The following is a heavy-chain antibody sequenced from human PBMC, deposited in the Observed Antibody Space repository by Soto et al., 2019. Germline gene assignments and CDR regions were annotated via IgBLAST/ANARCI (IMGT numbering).Heavy chain of an antibody. V-gene: IGHV1-69*01. J-gene: IGHJ4*02. CDR1: GGTFSSYA. CDR3: ARVGLTMVRGVIKTYYFDY. D-gene: IGHD3-10*01. Sequence: QVQLVQSGAEVKKPGSSVKVSCKASGGTFSSYAISWVRQAPGQGLEWMGGIIPIFGTANYAQKFQGRVTITADESTSTAYTELSSLRSEDTAVYYCARVGLTMVRGVIKTYYFDYWGQGTLVTVSS. CDR2: IIPIFGTA.